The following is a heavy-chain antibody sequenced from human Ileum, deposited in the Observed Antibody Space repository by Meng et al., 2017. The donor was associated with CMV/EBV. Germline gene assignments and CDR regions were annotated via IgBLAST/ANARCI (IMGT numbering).Heavy chain of an antibody. J-gene: IGHJ5*02. CDR3: ARDRFDP. Sequence: QVQLQQWGAGLLKPSETLSLTCVFSGGPFSGDYWSWIRQPPGKGLEWIGEIKPSGSTNYNPSLKSRVTISVGTSKNQFSLKLTSVTAADTAVYFCARDRFDPWGQGALVTVLL. CDR2: IKPSGST. V-gene: IGHV4-34*01. CDR1: GGPFSGDY.